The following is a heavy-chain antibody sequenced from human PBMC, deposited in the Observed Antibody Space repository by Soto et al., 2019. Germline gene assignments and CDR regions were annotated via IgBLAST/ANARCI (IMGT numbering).Heavy chain of an antibody. Sequence: PSETLSLHCAVYGGSFSGYYWSWIRQPPGKGLEWIGDINHSGSTNYNPSLKSRVTISVDTSKNQFSLKISSVTAADTAVYYCAREQLLVQKSGLRTLWWFDPWGQGTLGTVSS. CDR3: AREQLLVQKSGLRTLWWFDP. V-gene: IGHV4-34*01. D-gene: IGHD6-19*01. CDR2: INHSGST. J-gene: IGHJ5*02. CDR1: GGSFSGYY.